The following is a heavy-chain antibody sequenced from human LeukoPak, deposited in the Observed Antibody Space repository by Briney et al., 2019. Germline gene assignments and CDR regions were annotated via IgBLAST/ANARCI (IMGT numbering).Heavy chain of an antibody. Sequence: GGSLRLSCAASGFTVSSNYMSWVRQAPGEGLEWVSVIYSGGSTYYADSVKGRFTISRDNSKNTLYLQMNSLRAEDTAVYYCAREGIAAAGTRRYYYYGMDVWGQGTTVTVSS. CDR2: IYSGGST. V-gene: IGHV3-66*01. CDR1: GFTVSSNY. CDR3: AREGIAAAGTRRYYYYGMDV. D-gene: IGHD6-13*01. J-gene: IGHJ6*02.